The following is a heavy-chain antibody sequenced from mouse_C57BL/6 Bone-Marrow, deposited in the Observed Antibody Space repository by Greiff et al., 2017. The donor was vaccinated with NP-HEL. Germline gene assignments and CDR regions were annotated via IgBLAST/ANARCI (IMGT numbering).Heavy chain of an antibody. CDR3: ARIYWYFDV. V-gene: IGHV2-2*01. CDR1: GFSLTRYG. J-gene: IGHJ1*03. CDR2: IWSGGST. Sequence: VKLVESGPGLVQPSQSLSITCTVSGFSLTRYGVHWVRQSPGKGLEWLGVIWSGGSTDYNAAFISRLSISKDNSTSQVFFKRNSLQADDTAIYYCARIYWYFDVWGTGTTVTVSS.